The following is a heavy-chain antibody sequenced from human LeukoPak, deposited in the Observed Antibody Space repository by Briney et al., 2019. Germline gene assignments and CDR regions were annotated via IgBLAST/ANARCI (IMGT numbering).Heavy chain of an antibody. CDR1: GDFIGSVS. D-gene: IGHD4-17*01. J-gene: IGHJ4*02. CDR2: IYYSGST. CDR3: ARDFGVPGIYGDYVITLLDY. V-gene: IGHV4-38-2*02. Sequence: SETLSLTCTVSGDFIGSVSWSWIRQPPGKGLEWIGSIYYSGSTYYNPSLKSRVTISVDTSKNQFSLKLSSVTAADTAVYYCARDFGVPGIYGDYVITLLDYWGQGTLVTVSS.